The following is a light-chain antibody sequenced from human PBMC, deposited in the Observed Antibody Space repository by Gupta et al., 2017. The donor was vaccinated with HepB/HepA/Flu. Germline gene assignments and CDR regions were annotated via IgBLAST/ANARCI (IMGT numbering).Light chain of an antibody. CDR1: SSNIGSNY. Sequence: QSVLTQPPSASGTPGQRVTISCSGRSSNIGSNYVYWYQQLPGTAPKLLIYRNNQRPAGVPDRFSGSKSGTSASLAISGLRSEEEADYYCVAWDDSLSGPVFGGGTKLTVL. CDR2: RNN. V-gene: IGLV1-47*01. CDR3: VAWDDSLSGPV. J-gene: IGLJ2*01.